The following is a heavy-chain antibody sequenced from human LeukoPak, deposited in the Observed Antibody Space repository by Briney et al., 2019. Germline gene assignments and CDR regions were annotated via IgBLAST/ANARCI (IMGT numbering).Heavy chain of an antibody. D-gene: IGHD6-13*01. J-gene: IGHJ4*02. V-gene: IGHV3-48*03. CDR3: ARDKYTNSWSGSNFDH. Sequence: GGSLRLSCAASGFTFSSYEMNWVRQAPGKGLEWVSYIDSSGSTIHYADSVKGRFAISRDNAKNSLYLQMNSLRAEDTAVYYCARDKYTNSWSGSNFDHWGQGTLVTVSS. CDR1: GFTFSSYE. CDR2: IDSSGSTI.